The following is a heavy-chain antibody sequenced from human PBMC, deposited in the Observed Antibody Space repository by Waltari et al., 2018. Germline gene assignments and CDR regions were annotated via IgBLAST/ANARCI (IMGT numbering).Heavy chain of an antibody. CDR3: ARGLYQYGSGHYYGY. D-gene: IGHD3-10*01. CDR1: GGSFRQYY. J-gene: IGHJ4*02. V-gene: IGHV4-34*01. Sequence: QVQLQQWGAGLLKPSETLSLTCTVHGGSFRQYYWSWIRQPPGKGLQWIGEIKNSGISNYDPSLKGRVTISVDTPKNQLSLEMSSVTAADTAVYYCARGLYQYGSGHYYGYWGQGALVTVSS. CDR2: IKNSGIS.